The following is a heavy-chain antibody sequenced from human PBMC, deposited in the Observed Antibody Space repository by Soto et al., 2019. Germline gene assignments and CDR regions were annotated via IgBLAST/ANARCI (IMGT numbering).Heavy chain of an antibody. CDR3: ARVVLMTTVTTKGPRLGGAVDY. D-gene: IGHD4-4*01. Sequence: ASVKVSCKASGYTFTSYGISWVRQAPGQGLEWMGWISAYNGNTNYAQKLQGRVTMTTDTSTSTAYMELRSLRSDDTAVYYCARVVLMTTVTTKGPRLGGAVDYWGQGTLVTVSS. V-gene: IGHV1-18*01. CDR1: GYTFTSYG. CDR2: ISAYNGNT. J-gene: IGHJ4*02.